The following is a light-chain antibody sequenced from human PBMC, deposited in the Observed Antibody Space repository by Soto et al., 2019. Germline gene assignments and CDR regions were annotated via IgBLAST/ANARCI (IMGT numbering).Light chain of an antibody. J-gene: IGKJ5*01. CDR1: QSVSSSY. CDR3: QQYGSSPPIA. Sequence: EIVLTQSPGTLSLSPGERATLSCRASQSVSSSYLAWYQQKPGQAPRLLIYGAFNRATGIPDRFSGSGSGTDCTLTISRLEPEDFAVYYCQQYGSSPPIAFGQGTRLEIK. V-gene: IGKV3-20*01. CDR2: GAF.